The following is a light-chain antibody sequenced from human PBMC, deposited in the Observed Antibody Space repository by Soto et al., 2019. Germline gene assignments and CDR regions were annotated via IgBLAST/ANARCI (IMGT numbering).Light chain of an antibody. V-gene: IGKV1-5*01. CDR3: QHYGGMWT. CDR2: DAS. J-gene: IGKJ1*01. Sequence: IQITQTPFTQCASGRGRGTITCRASQIITNRLAWYQQKPGKAPKVLIYDASNLESGVPSRFSGSRSGTEFILTISSLQPDDFATYYCQHYGGMWTFGQGTKVDNK. CDR1: QIITNR.